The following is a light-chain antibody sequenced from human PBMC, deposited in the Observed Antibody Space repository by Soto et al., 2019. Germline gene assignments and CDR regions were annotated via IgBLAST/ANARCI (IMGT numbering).Light chain of an antibody. V-gene: IGKV3-11*01. CDR3: QQRSNWLS. Sequence: EIVLTQSPATLSLSPGERATLSCRASQSVSSYLAWYQQKPGQAPRLLIYDASNRATGIPARFSGSGSGTDFTLTISGLEPEDFAVYYCQQRSNWLSFGPGTKVDIK. J-gene: IGKJ3*01. CDR1: QSVSSY. CDR2: DAS.